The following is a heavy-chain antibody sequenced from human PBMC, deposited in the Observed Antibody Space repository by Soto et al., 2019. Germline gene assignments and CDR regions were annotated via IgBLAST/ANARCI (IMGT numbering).Heavy chain of an antibody. CDR1: GGSISSYY. CDR3: ARHKGGYYPFDY. V-gene: IGHV4-59*08. CDR2: IYFSGST. D-gene: IGHD3-22*01. J-gene: IGHJ4*02. Sequence: QVQLQESGPGLVKPSETLSLTCTVSGGSISSYYWSWIRQPPGKGLEWIGYIYFSGSTNYNPSLKRRVTLSVDTSKHQFSLKLSSVTSADTAVYYCARHKGGYYPFDYWGQGTLVTVSS.